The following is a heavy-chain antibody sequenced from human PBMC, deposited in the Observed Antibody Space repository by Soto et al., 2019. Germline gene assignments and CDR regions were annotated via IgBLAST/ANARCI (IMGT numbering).Heavy chain of an antibody. V-gene: IGHV1-3*01. CDR1: GYSFSTYS. CDR3: ARGKGMEENYYYHGMAV. Sequence: QVQVVQSGAEVKKPGASVKVSCKASGYSFSTYSMHWVRQAPGQGLEWMGWINGANGNTRYSQKFKDRVSISRDTPASTGDMELSSLRSEDTAVYYCARGKGMEENYYYHGMAVWGPGTTVIVSS. CDR2: INGANGNT. D-gene: IGHD1-1*01. J-gene: IGHJ6*02.